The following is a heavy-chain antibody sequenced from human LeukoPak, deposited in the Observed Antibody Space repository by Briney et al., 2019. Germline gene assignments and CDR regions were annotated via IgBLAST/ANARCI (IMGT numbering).Heavy chain of an antibody. Sequence: SQTLSLTCAVSGGSISSGGYSWSWIRQPPGKGLEWIGYIYHSGSTYYNPSLKSQVTISVDTSKNQFSLKLSSVTAADTAVYYCARITEEPYSGSYPRGYYYYMDVWGKGTTVTVSS. CDR1: GGSISSGGYS. CDR2: IYHSGST. D-gene: IGHD1-26*01. CDR3: ARITEEPYSGSYPRGYYYYMDV. J-gene: IGHJ6*03. V-gene: IGHV4-30-2*02.